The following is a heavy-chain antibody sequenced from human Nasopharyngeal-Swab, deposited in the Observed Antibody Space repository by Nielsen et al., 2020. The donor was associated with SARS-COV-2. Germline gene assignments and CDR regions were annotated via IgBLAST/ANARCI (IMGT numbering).Heavy chain of an antibody. CDR1: GFTFSSYA. CDR2: ISGSGGST. D-gene: IGHD4-17*01. Sequence: GGSLRLSCAASGFTFSSYAMSWVRQAPGKGLEWVSAISGSGGSTYYADSVKGRFTIPRNNSKNTLYLQMNSLRAEDTAVYYCAKDEEYDYGDYGAYYYYYGMDVWGQGTTVTVSS. CDR3: AKDEEYDYGDYGAYYYYYGMDV. J-gene: IGHJ6*02. V-gene: IGHV3-23*01.